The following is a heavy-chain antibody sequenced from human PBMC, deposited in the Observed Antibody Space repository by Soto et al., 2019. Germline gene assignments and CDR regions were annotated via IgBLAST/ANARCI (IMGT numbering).Heavy chain of an antibody. D-gene: IGHD7-27*01. CDR2: ISGSAAST. Sequence: PGGSLRLSCAASGFTFSSYAMSWVRQAPGKELEWVSAISGSAASTYYGDSVEGRFTISRDNSKNTLYLQMNSLRAEDTAVYYCAKGVANWEFQFDYWCQGTLVTVSS. J-gene: IGHJ4*02. CDR1: GFTFSSYA. V-gene: IGHV3-23*01. CDR3: AKGVANWEFQFDY.